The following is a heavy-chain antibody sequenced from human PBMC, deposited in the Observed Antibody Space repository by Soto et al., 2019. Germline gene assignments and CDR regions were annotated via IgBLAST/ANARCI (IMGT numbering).Heavy chain of an antibody. Sequence: GGSLRLSCAASGFTFSSYAMHWVRQAPGKGLEWVAVISYDGSNKYYADSVKGRFTISRDNSKNTLYLQMNSLRAEDTAVYYCARDQPQEHSSSVTNYYYYGMDVWGQGTTVTVSS. D-gene: IGHD6-6*01. CDR3: ARDQPQEHSSSVTNYYYYGMDV. CDR1: GFTFSSYA. J-gene: IGHJ6*02. V-gene: IGHV3-30-3*01. CDR2: ISYDGSNK.